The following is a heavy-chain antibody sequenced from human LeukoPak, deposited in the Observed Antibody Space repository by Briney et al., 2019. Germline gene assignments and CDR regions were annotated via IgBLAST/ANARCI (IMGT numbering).Heavy chain of an antibody. CDR2: IYTSGST. CDR3: ARDGGYDILTGYRYSIFDY. CDR1: GGSISSGSYY. J-gene: IGHJ4*02. Sequence: PSETLSLTCTVSGGSISSGSYYWSRIRQPAGKGLEWIGRIYTSGSTNYNPSLKSRVTISVDTSENQFSLKLSSVTAADTAVYYCARDGGYDILTGYRYSIFDYWGQGTLVTVSS. D-gene: IGHD3-9*01. V-gene: IGHV4-61*02.